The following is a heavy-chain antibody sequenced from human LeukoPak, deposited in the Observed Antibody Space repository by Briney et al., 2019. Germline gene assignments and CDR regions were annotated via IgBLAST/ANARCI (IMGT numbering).Heavy chain of an antibody. CDR3: ARERTGTPNWFDP. Sequence: SETLSLTCTVSGYSMSSGYYWGWIRQPPGKGLEWIGSIYHSGSTYYNPSLKSRVTISVDTSKNQFSLKLSSVTAADTAVYYRARERTGTPNWFDPWGQGTLATVSS. D-gene: IGHD1-1*01. V-gene: IGHV4-38-2*02. J-gene: IGHJ5*02. CDR2: IYHSGST. CDR1: GYSMSSGYY.